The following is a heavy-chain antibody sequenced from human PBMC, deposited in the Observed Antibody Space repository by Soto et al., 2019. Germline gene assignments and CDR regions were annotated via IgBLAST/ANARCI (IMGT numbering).Heavy chain of an antibody. CDR1: GFTFSSYA. V-gene: IGHV3-30-3*01. CDR2: ISYDGSNK. CDR3: ASVGDCSGGSCSRPYYYYYGMDV. Sequence: QVQLVESGGGVVQPGRSLRLSCAASGFTFSSYAMHWVRQAPGKGLEWVAVISYDGSNKYYADSVKGRFTISRDNSKNTLYLRMNRLRAEDTAVYYCASVGDCSGGSCSRPYYYYYGMDVWGQGTTVTVSS. D-gene: IGHD2-15*01. J-gene: IGHJ6*02.